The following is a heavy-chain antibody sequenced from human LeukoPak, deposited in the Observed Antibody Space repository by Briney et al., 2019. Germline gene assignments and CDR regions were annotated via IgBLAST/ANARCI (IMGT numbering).Heavy chain of an antibody. Sequence: RPGGSLRLSCAASGFTFDDYGMSWVRQAPGKGLEWVSGINWNGDSTGYADSVEGRLTIFRDNAKSSLFLQMNSLRAEDTAFYYCARGGYSYGAPYYFDYWGQGTLVTVSS. J-gene: IGHJ4*02. CDR1: GFTFDDYG. CDR3: ARGGYSYGAPYYFDY. D-gene: IGHD5-18*01. V-gene: IGHV3-20*04. CDR2: INWNGDST.